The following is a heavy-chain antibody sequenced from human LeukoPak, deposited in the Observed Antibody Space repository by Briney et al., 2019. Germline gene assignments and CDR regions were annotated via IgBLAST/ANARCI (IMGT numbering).Heavy chain of an antibody. J-gene: IGHJ5*02. V-gene: IGHV3-33*01. Sequence: PGRSLRLSCAASGFTFSSYGMRWVRQAPGKGLEWVAVIWSDGSNKYYADSVKGRFTISRDNSKNTLYLQMNSLRAEDTAVYYCARGGRFCSGGSCYNWFDPWGQGTLVTVSS. CDR1: GFTFSSYG. CDR2: IWSDGSNK. CDR3: ARGGRFCSGGSCYNWFDP. D-gene: IGHD2-15*01.